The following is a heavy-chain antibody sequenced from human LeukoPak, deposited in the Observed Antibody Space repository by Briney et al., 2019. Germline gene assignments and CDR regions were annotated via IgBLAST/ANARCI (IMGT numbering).Heavy chain of an antibody. V-gene: IGHV3-7*01. CDR2: IKQYGSEK. D-gene: IGHD6-19*01. CDR1: GFTFSTYW. CDR3: AREAVTGSGYFDL. J-gene: IGHJ2*01. Sequence: GGSLRLSCAASGFTFSTYWMSWVRQAPGKGLEWVANIKQYGSEKYYVDSVKGRFTISRDNAKNSLYLQMNSLRAEDTAVYYCAREAVTGSGYFDLWGRGTLVTVSS.